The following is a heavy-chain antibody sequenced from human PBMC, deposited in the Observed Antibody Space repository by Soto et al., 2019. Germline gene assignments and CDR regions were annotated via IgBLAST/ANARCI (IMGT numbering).Heavy chain of an antibody. J-gene: IGHJ4*02. CDR3: ARNTRGDSGYYYHDY. CDR2: IWYDGSNK. CDR1: GFTFSSYG. Sequence: PGGSLRLSCAASGFTFSSYGMHWVRQAPGKGLEWVAVIWYDGSNKYYADSVEGRFTISRDNSKNTLYLQMNSLRAEDTAVYYCARNTRGDSGYYYHDYWGQGTLVTVSS. D-gene: IGHD3-22*01. V-gene: IGHV3-33*01.